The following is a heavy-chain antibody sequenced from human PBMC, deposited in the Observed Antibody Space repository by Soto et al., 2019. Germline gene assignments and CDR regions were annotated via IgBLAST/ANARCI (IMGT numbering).Heavy chain of an antibody. CDR3: ARMMNTAMVRNWFDP. V-gene: IGHV4-59*01. CDR1: GGSISSYY. Sequence: SETLSLTCTVSGGSISSYYWSWIRQPPGKGLEWIGYIYYSGSTNYNPSLKSRVTISVDTSKNQFSLKLSSVTAADTAVYYCARMMNTAMVRNWFDPWGQGTLVTVSS. CDR2: IYYSGST. D-gene: IGHD5-18*01. J-gene: IGHJ5*02.